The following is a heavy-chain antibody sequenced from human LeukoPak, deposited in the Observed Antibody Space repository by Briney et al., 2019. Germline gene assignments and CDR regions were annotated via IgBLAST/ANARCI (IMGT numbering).Heavy chain of an antibody. J-gene: IGHJ4*02. Sequence: SVKVSCKASGGTFSSYAISWVRQAPGQGLEWMGRIIPILGIANYAQKFQGRVTITADKSTSTAYMELSSLRTEDTAVYYCARTDSSAPEAYWGQGTLVTVSS. CDR3: ARTDSSAPEAY. CDR1: GGTFSSYA. V-gene: IGHV1-69*04. D-gene: IGHD3-22*01. CDR2: IIPILGIA.